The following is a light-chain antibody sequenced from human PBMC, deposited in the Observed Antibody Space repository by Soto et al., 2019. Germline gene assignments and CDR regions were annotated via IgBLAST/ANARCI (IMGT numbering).Light chain of an antibody. J-gene: IGKJ4*01. Sequence: DIQMTQSPSTLSASVGDRVTITCRASQSISSWLAWYQQKPGKAPKLLIYKASSLEGGVPSRFSGSGSGTDFTLTISSLQPDNFATYYCKQYHSYSLPSGGGPKV. CDR2: KAS. CDR1: QSISSW. V-gene: IGKV1-5*03. CDR3: KQYHSYSLP.